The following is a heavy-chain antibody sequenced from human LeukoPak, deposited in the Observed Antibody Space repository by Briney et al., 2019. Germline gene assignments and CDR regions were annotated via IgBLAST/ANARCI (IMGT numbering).Heavy chain of an antibody. Sequence: PSETLSLTCTVSGGSISSSSYYWGWIRQPPGKGLEWIGSIYYSGSTYYNPSLKSRVTISVDTSKNQFSLKLSSVTAADTAVYYCANIKMVYEQHAFDIWGQGTMVTVSS. CDR3: ANIKMVYEQHAFDI. D-gene: IGHD2-8*01. J-gene: IGHJ3*02. CDR2: IYYSGST. CDR1: GGSISSSSYY. V-gene: IGHV4-39*01.